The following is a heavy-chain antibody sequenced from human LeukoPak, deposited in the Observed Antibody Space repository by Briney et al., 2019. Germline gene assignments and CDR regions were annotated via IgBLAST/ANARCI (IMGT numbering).Heavy chain of an antibody. CDR1: GGSISSSNYY. CDR2: IYYSGTT. J-gene: IGHJ6*03. CDR3: ARHRLDGYYYYYYMDV. D-gene: IGHD6-13*01. V-gene: IGHV4-39*01. Sequence: SETLSLTCNVSGGSISSSNYYWGWIRQPPGKGLYWIGSIYYSGTTYSNPSLKSRVTISVDTSKNQFSLELSSVTAADMAVYYCARHRLDGYYYYYYMDVWGKGTTVTISS.